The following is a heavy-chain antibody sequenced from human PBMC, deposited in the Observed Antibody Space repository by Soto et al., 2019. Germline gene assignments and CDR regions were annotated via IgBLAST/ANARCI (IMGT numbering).Heavy chain of an antibody. CDR3: ARVGDYVWQTYKSDF. CDR2: IKQDGSEN. Sequence: EVQLVESGGGLVQPGGSLGLSCVVSGFTFSNYLMGWVRQAPGKGLEWVSNIKQDGSENYYMDSVKGRFTISGDNAKNSTYLQVTSLRVEDTAVYYCARVGDYVWQTYKSDFWGQGTVVTVSS. V-gene: IGHV3-7*01. J-gene: IGHJ4*02. D-gene: IGHD3-16*01. CDR1: GFTFSNYL.